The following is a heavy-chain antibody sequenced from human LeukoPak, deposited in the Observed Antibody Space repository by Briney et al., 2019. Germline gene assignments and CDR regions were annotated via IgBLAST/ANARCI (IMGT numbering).Heavy chain of an antibody. J-gene: IGHJ1*01. CDR2: MNPNSGNT. V-gene: IGHV1-8*02. CDR3: ARLVAVAAEYFQH. D-gene: IGHD6-13*01. CDR1: GYTFTGYY. Sequence: GASVKVSCKASGYTFTGYYMHWVRQATGQGLEWMGWMNPNSGNTGYAQKFQGRVTMTRNTSISTAYMELSSLRSEDTAVYYCARLVAVAAEYFQHWGQGTLVTVSS.